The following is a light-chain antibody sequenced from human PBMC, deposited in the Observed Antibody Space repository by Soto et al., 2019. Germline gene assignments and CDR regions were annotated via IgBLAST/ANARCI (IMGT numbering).Light chain of an antibody. CDR2: DAS. V-gene: IGKV1-5*01. J-gene: IGKJ1*01. CDR3: QQYETFSGT. Sequence: DIQMTQSPSTLSVSVGDTVTVTCRAGQSVSGWMAWYQQKPGEAPKLLIYDASALPRGVPSRFSGSGSGTKFTLTIASLQPDDFATYYCQQYETFSGTFGPGTKVDIK. CDR1: QSVSGW.